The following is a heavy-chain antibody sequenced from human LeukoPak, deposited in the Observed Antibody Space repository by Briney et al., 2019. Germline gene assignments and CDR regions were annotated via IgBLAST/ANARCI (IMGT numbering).Heavy chain of an antibody. CDR2: ISYDGSNK. Sequence: GRSLRLSCAASGFTLSSYAMHWVRQAPGKGLEWVAVISYDGSNKYYADSVKGRFTISRDNSKNTLYLQMNSLRAEDTAVYYCARDRLLWGLISGYETYYFNYWGQGTLVTVSS. D-gene: IGHD5-12*01. CDR3: ARDRLLWGLISGYETYYFNY. CDR1: GFTLSSYA. J-gene: IGHJ4*02. V-gene: IGHV3-30*04.